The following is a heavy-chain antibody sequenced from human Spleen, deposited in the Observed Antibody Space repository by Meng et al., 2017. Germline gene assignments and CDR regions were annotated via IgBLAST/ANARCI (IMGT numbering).Heavy chain of an antibody. CDR2: IKSKSAGGTA. CDR1: GYYFSNAW. V-gene: IGHV3-15*01. D-gene: IGHD3-10*01. J-gene: IGHJ4*02. Sequence: GESLKISCAASGYYFSNAWMTWVRQAPGKGLEWVGRIKSKSAGGTADYVAAVKGRFTISRDDSKSTVLLQLNSLKAGDSGVYYCAVRGAALVSWGQGTLVTVSS. CDR3: AVRGAALVS.